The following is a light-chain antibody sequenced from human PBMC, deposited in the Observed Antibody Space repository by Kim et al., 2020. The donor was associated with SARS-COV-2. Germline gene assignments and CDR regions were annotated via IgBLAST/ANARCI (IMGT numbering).Light chain of an antibody. CDR1: QSFSSSY. Sequence: SPGERATLSCRASQSFSSSYLAWYQQKPGQAPRLLIYGASRRATGIPDRFSGSGSGTDFTLTISRLEPEDFAVYYCQQYASSPLTFGGGTKVDIK. CDR2: GAS. V-gene: IGKV3-20*01. J-gene: IGKJ4*01. CDR3: QQYASSPLT.